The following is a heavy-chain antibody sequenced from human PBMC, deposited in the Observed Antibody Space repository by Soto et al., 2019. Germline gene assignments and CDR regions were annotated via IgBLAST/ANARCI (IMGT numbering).Heavy chain of an antibody. CDR1: GGSISSYY. Sequence: SETLSLTCTVSGGSISSYYWSWIRQPPGKGLEWIGYIYYSGSTNYNPSLRSRVTISVDTSKNQFSLKLSSLTAADTAVYYCARASRIVVVPAAMAGWFDPWGQGTLVTVSS. CDR3: ARASRIVVVPAAMAGWFDP. J-gene: IGHJ5*02. D-gene: IGHD2-2*01. CDR2: IYYSGST. V-gene: IGHV4-59*01.